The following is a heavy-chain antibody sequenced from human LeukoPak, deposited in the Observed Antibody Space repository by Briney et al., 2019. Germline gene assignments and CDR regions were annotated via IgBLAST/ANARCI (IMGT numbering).Heavy chain of an antibody. Sequence: ASVKVSCKVSGYTLTELSMHWVRQAPGKGLEWMGGFDPEDGETIYAQKFQGRVTMTEDTSTDTAYMELSSLRSEDTAVYYCATDLGWNYGRLFDYWGQGTLVTVSS. CDR2: FDPEDGET. J-gene: IGHJ4*02. V-gene: IGHV1-24*01. D-gene: IGHD1-7*01. CDR1: GYTLTELS. CDR3: ATDLGWNYGRLFDY.